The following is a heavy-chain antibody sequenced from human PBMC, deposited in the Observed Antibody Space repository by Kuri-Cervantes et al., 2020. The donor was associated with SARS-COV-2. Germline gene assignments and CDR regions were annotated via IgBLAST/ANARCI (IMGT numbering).Heavy chain of an antibody. CDR2: ISYDGSNK. J-gene: IGHJ4*02. CDR1: GFTFSSYG. Sequence: GESLKISYAASGFTFSSYGMHWVRQAPGRGLEWVAVISYDGSNKYYADSVKGRFTISRDNTKNTLYLKINSLRAEDTAVYYCTTLIDYWGQGTLVTVSS. V-gene: IGHV3-30*03. CDR3: TTLIDY.